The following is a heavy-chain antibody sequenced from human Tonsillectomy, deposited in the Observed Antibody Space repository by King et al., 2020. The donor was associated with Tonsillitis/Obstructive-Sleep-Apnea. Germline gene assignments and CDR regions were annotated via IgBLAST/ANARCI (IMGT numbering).Heavy chain of an antibody. D-gene: IGHD3-16*01. CDR2: IYYSGST. V-gene: IGHV4-59*01. J-gene: IGHJ6*03. CDR3: ARGLRTLGNYYYYYYMDV. CDR1: GGSISSYY. Sequence: QLQESGPGLVKPSETLSLTCTVSGGSISSYYWSWIRQPPGKGLEWSGYIYYSGSTNYNPSLKSRVTISVDTSKNQFSLKLSSVTAADTAVYYCARGLRTLGNYYYYYYMDVWGKGTTVTVSS.